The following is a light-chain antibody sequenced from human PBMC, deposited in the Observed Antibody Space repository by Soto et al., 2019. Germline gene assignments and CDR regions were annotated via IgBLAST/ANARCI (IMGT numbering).Light chain of an antibody. J-gene: IGLJ1*01. CDR2: DVT. V-gene: IGLV2-8*01. Sequence: QSALTQPASVSGSPGQSITISCTGASSDFAYYNYVSWYQQHPGKAPKVMIYDVTKRPSGVPDRFSGSKSGNTASLTVSALQAEDEADYYCSSYTDRKNVVFGTGTKVTVL. CDR1: SSDFAYYNY. CDR3: SSYTDRKNVV.